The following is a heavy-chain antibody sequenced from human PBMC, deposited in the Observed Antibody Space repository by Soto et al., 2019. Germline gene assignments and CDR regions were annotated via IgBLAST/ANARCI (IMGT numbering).Heavy chain of an antibody. CDR3: AKMTTVRNYGMDV. Sequence: QVQLQESGPGLVKPSQTLSLTCTVSGGSISSGGYYWSWIRQHPGKGLEWIGYIYYSGSTYYNPSLKSRVXXSXDXXKNQFSLKLSSVTAADTAVYYCAKMTTVRNYGMDVWGQGTTVTVSS. CDR2: IYYSGST. V-gene: IGHV4-31*03. J-gene: IGHJ6*02. D-gene: IGHD4-17*01. CDR1: GGSISSGGYY.